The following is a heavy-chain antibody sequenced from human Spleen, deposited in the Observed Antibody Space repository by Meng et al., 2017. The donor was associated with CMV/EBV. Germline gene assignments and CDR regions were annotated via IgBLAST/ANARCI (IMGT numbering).Heavy chain of an antibody. V-gene: IGHV3-21*01. CDR3: ARDPVSSIVVVPAAIRGAFDI. D-gene: IGHD2-2*01. J-gene: IGHJ3*02. CDR2: ISSSSSYI. Sequence: GESLKISCAASGVSFSNYWMSWVRQAPGKGLEWVSSISSSSSYIYYADSVKGRFTISRDNAKNSLYLQMNSLRAEDTAVYYCARDPVSSIVVVPAAIRGAFDIWGQGTMVTVSS. CDR1: GVSFSNYW.